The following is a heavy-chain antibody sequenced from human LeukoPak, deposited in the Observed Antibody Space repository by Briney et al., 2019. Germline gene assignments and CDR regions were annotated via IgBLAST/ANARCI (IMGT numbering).Heavy chain of an antibody. CDR1: GFTFSSYA. J-gene: IGHJ6*02. CDR2: ISYDGSNK. V-gene: IGHV3-30-3*01. Sequence: GGSLRLSCAASGFTFSSYAMHWVRQAPGKGLEWVAVISYDGSNKYYADSVKGRFTISRDNSKNMLYLQMNSLRAEDTAVYYCAREAKRYYYYYGMDVWGQGTTVTVSS. CDR3: AREAKRYYYYYGMDV.